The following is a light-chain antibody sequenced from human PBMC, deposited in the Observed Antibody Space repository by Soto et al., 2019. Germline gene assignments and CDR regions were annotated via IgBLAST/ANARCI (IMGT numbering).Light chain of an antibody. CDR3: SSYTSSNTLL. J-gene: IGLJ2*01. Sequence: QSALTQPPSVSASPGQSVTISCTGTASDVGGYNRVSWYQQPPGTAPKLMIYEVSNRPSGVPDRFSGSKSGNTASLTISGLQAEDEADYYCSSYTSSNTLLFGGGPKLPS. V-gene: IGLV2-18*02. CDR2: EVS. CDR1: ASDVGGYNR.